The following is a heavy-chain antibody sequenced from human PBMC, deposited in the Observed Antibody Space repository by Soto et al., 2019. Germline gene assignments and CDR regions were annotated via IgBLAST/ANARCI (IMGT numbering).Heavy chain of an antibody. D-gene: IGHD2-21*02. Sequence: VASVKVSCKASGGTFSSYAISWVRQAPGQGLEWLGGIIPILGTANYAQKFLGRVTITADESSSTAYMELSSLGSEDTAVYYCARSAGGVVTAAFDIWGQGTMVTV. J-gene: IGHJ3*02. CDR1: GGTFSSYA. V-gene: IGHV1-69*13. CDR3: ARSAGGVVTAAFDI. CDR2: IIPILGTA.